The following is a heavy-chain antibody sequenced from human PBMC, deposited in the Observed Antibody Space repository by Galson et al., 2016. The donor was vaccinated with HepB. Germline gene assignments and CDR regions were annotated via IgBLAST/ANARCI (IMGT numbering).Heavy chain of an antibody. Sequence: SLRLSCAASGFTFSDCWMAWVRQTPGKGLEWVVSINQDGSERSYVDSVKGRFTVSRDNARNSVYLQMNSLRAEDTAVYYCARDRCVGDTIGYYNIDYWGQGTLATVAS. CDR1: GFTFSDCW. J-gene: IGHJ4*02. CDR2: INQDGSER. V-gene: IGHV3-7*01. D-gene: IGHD3-9*01. CDR3: ARDRCVGDTIGYYNIDY.